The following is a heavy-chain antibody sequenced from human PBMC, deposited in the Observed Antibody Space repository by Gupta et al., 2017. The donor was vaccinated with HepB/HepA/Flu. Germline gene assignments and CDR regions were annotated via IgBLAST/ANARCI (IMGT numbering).Heavy chain of an antibody. J-gene: IGHJ4*02. CDR3: ATAPVGSTLTAC. CDR2: INRKMDGGTT. CDR1: GFTFSNVW. Sequence: EVQLVESGGGLVKPGGSLRLSCAASGFTFSNVWMSWVRQAPGKGLEWVGRINRKMDGGTTDYAAPGKGRFTISRDDSKKTLYLKMKRMKTEDAAVYYCATAPVGSTLTACGGQGTLVTVSS. V-gene: IGHV3-15*01. D-gene: IGHD2/OR15-2a*01.